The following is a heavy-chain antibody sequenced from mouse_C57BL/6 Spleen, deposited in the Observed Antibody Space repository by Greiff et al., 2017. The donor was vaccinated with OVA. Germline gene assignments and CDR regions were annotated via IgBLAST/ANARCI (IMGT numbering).Heavy chain of an antibody. D-gene: IGHD3-1*01. V-gene: IGHV1-59*01. CDR1: GYTFTSYW. J-gene: IGHJ2*01. CDR3: AREGATPYYFDY. Sequence: QVQLQQPGAELVRPGTSVKLSCTASGYTFTSYWMHWVQQRPGQGLEWIGVIDPSDSYTNYNQKFKGKATLTVDTASSTAYMQLSSLTSEDSAVYYCAREGATPYYFDYWGQGTTLTVSS. CDR2: IDPSDSYT.